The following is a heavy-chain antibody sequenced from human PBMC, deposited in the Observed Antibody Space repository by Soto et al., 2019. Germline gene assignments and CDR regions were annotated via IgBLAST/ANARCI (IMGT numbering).Heavy chain of an antibody. V-gene: IGHV4-4*02. Sequence: QVQLQESGPGLVKTSETLSLTCAVSGDSISGSQWWSWVRLPPGKGLEWIGEISHTGTTNYNPSRESGVAVSVEKPRGRCALNLASVAAADTAVYYWARVRSSRDEYFDYWGQGTVVTVSP. CDR2: ISHTGTT. CDR1: GDSISGSQW. CDR3: ARVRSSRDEYFDY. J-gene: IGHJ4*02. D-gene: IGHD2-2*01.